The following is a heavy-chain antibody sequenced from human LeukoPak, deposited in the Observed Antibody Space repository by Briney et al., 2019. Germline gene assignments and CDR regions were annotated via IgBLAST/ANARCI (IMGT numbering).Heavy chain of an antibody. CDR1: GGSFSNYY. Sequence: PSETLSLTCAVYGGSFSNYYWSWIRQPPGKGLEWIGEINHSGSTSYNPSLKSRVTMSVDTSKNKFSLKLSSVTAADTAVYYCARLSSRRFPPTYSFDRRNYFDYWGQGTLVTVSS. V-gene: IGHV4-34*01. D-gene: IGHD3-22*01. CDR2: INHSGST. CDR3: ARLSSRRFPPTYSFDRRNYFDY. J-gene: IGHJ4*02.